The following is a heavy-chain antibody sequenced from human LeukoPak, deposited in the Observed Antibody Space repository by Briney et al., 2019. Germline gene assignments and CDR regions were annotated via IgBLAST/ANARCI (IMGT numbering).Heavy chain of an antibody. CDR2: IYSGGNT. CDR3: ARGETSSYDY. CDR1: GFTVSINY. J-gene: IGHJ4*02. V-gene: IGHV3-53*01. Sequence: GRSLRLSCAASGFTVSINYMSWVRHAPRKGLEWVSVIYSGGNTSYADSVKGRFTISRDNSKNTVYLQMNSLRAEDTAVYYCARGETSSYDYWGQGTLVTVSS. D-gene: IGHD2-2*01.